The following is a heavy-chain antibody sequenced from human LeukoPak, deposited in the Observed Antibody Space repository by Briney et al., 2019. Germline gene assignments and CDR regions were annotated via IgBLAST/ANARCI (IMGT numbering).Heavy chain of an antibody. CDR1: GGSFSGYY. J-gene: IGHJ5*02. V-gene: IGHV4-34*01. D-gene: IGHD3-3*01. Sequence: SETLSLTCAVYGGSFSGYYWSWIRQPPGKGLEWIGEINHSGSTNYNPSLKSRVTISVDTSKNQFSLKLSSVTAADTAVYYCAGGLRITIFGVANWFDPWGQGTLVTVSS. CDR3: AGGLRITIFGVANWFDP. CDR2: INHSGST.